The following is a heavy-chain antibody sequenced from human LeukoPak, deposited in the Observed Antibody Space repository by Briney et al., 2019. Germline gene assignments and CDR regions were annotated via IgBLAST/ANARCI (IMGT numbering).Heavy chain of an antibody. V-gene: IGHV4-39*01. CDR1: GGSISSSSYY. Sequence: PSETLSLTCTVSGGSISSSSYYWGWIRQPPGKGLEWIGSIYYSGSTYYNPSLKSRVTMSVDTSKNQFSLKLSSVTAADTAVYYCAGYGDYVGNWFDPWGQGTLVTVSS. D-gene: IGHD4-17*01. CDR2: IYYSGST. CDR3: AGYGDYVGNWFDP. J-gene: IGHJ5*02.